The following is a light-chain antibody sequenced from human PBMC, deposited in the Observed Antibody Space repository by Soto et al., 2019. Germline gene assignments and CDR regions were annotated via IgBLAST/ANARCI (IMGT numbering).Light chain of an antibody. J-gene: IGLJ1*01. CDR3: SSFTNTENSYV. CDR1: SSDVGAYNY. CDR2: EVI. Sequence: QFALTQPPSASGSPGQSVTISCTGTSSDVGAYNYVSWYQQHPGRAPKLLIYEVIKRPSGVPDRFSGSKSGNTASLTVSGLQAEDEGDYYCSSFTNTENSYVFGSGTKLTVL. V-gene: IGLV2-8*01.